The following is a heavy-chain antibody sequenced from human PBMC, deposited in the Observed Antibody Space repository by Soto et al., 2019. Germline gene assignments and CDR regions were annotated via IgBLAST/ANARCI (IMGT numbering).Heavy chain of an antibody. V-gene: IGHV3-23*01. Sequence: EVQLLASGGGLVQPGGSLRLSCAASGFTFSSYAMSWVRQAPGKGLEWVSAISGSGGSTYYADSVKGRFTISRDNSKNTLYLQMNSLRAEDTAVYYCAKEFYYYDSSGYESFDYWGQGTLVTVSS. J-gene: IGHJ4*02. CDR3: AKEFYYYDSSGYESFDY. CDR1: GFTFSSYA. CDR2: ISGSGGST. D-gene: IGHD3-22*01.